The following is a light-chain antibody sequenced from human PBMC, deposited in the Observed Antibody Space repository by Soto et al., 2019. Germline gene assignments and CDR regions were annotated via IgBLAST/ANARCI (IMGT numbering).Light chain of an antibody. CDR1: QSVRAY. CDR2: DAS. CDR3: QQRSSWPLT. Sequence: IVLTQSPDTLSLSPGERATLSRRASQSVRAYLAWYQQKPGQAPRLLIYDASNRATGIPARFSGRGSGTDFTLTISSLEPEDFGVYYCQQRSSWPLTFGGGTKVEIK. V-gene: IGKV3-11*01. J-gene: IGKJ4*01.